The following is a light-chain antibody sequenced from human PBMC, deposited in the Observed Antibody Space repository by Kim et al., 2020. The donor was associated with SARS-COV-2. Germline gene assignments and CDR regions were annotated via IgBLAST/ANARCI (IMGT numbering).Light chain of an antibody. Sequence: GTTVAISCTGSSGSSANNYVQWYQQRPGSAPTTISSVDNQRRSGVPDRFSGSVDSSSNSATLAISGLRAEDEADYFCQSYDTNNWVFGGGTQLTVL. CDR2: VDN. CDR3: QSYDTNNWV. CDR1: SGSSANNY. V-gene: IGLV6-57*02. J-gene: IGLJ3*02.